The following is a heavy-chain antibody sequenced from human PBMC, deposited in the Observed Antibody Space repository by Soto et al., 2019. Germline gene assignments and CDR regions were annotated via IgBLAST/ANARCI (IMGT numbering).Heavy chain of an antibody. J-gene: IGHJ4*02. Sequence: QVQLQESGPGLVKPSETLSLTCTASGGSISIYYWSWIRQPPGKGLEWVGYIYSSGSANYTPSLKSRITIAVHTPKNQFSLSLNSVTAADTAGYYCARVLSGCIDHHFDYWGQGTLVTVSS. V-gene: IGHV4-59*01. CDR1: GGSISIYY. CDR3: ARVLSGCIDHHFDY. CDR2: IYSSGSA. D-gene: IGHD2-8*01.